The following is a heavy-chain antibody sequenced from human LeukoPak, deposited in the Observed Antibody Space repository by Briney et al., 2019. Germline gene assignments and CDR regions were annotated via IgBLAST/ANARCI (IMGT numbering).Heavy chain of an antibody. CDR2: MSPNSGDT. J-gene: IGHJ5*02. Sequence: ASVKVSCKASGYPFADYYIHWVRQAPGHGLEWIGWMSPNSGDTLSPQKFQGRVTMTRDTAISTAYMELSSLRSDDTAVYYCARGQVLVGGNWFDPWGQGTLVTVSS. V-gene: IGHV1-2*02. CDR1: GYPFADYY. D-gene: IGHD3-10*01. CDR3: ARGQVLVGGNWFDP.